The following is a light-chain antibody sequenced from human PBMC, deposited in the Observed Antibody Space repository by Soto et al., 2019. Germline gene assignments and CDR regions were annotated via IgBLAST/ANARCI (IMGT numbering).Light chain of an antibody. V-gene: IGKV3-11*01. Sequence: EIVLTQSPVTLSLSPGERATLSCRASQSVSSYLAWYQQKPGQAPRLLIYDASNRATGIPARFSGSGSGTEFTLAISSLQSEDFAVYYCQKFNKWPWTFGQGTKVDIK. CDR2: DAS. J-gene: IGKJ1*01. CDR3: QKFNKWPWT. CDR1: QSVSSY.